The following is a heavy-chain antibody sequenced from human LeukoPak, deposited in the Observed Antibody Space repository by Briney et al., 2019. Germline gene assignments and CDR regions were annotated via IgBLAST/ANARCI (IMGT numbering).Heavy chain of an antibody. D-gene: IGHD6-19*01. V-gene: IGHV3-23*01. Sequence: PGGSLRLSCAASGFTFSSYAMSWVRQAPGKGLEWVSAISGSGGSTYYADSAKGRFTISRDNSKNTLYLQMNSLRAEDTAVYYCAKDSIRRYSSGWYGVSIGPFDYWGQGTLVTVSS. CDR1: GFTFSSYA. J-gene: IGHJ4*02. CDR3: AKDSIRRYSSGWYGVSIGPFDY. CDR2: ISGSGGST.